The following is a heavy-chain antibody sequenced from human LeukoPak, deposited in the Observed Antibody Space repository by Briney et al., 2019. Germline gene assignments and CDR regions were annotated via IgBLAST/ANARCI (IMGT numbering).Heavy chain of an antibody. CDR3: AGESGYYYYMDV. CDR2: IYHSGST. Sequence: SETLSLTCTVSGYSISSGYYWGWIRQPPGKGLEWIGSIYHSGSTYYNPSLKSRVTISVDTSKNQFSLKLSSVTAADTAVYYCAGESGYYYYMDVWGKGTTVTISS. CDR1: GYSISSGYY. D-gene: IGHD3-10*01. V-gene: IGHV4-38-2*02. J-gene: IGHJ6*03.